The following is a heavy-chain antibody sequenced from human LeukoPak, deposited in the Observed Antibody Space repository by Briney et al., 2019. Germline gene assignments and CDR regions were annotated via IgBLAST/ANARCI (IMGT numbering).Heavy chain of an antibody. CDR1: GFTFSTYW. V-gene: IGHV3-74*01. J-gene: IGHJ4*02. Sequence: GGSLRLSCAASGFTFSTYWMHWVRQAPGKGLVWVSRINSDGSNTGYADSVKGRFTISRDNAKNTLYLQMNSLRAEDTAVYYCARWGPYCSTTSCYGLGYWGQGTLVTVSS. D-gene: IGHD2-2*01. CDR2: INSDGSNT. CDR3: ARWGPYCSTTSCYGLGY.